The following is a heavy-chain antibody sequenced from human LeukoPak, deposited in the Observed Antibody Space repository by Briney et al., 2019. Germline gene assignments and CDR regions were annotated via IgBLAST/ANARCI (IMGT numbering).Heavy chain of an antibody. CDR1: GGSISSSSSIC. J-gene: IGHJ4*02. CDR3: ARNGGNSDYDY. Sequence: SETLSLTCAVSGGSISSSSSICWTWVRQPPGEGLEWIGEIYHNGATNYNPSLESRVTMLLDKSKIQFFLKLNSVTAADTAVYYCARNGGNSDYDYWGQGTLVTVSA. D-gene: IGHD4-23*01. V-gene: IGHV4-4*02. CDR2: IYHNGAT.